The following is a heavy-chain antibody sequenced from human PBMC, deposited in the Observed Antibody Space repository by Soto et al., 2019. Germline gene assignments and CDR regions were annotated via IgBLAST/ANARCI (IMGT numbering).Heavy chain of an antibody. Sequence: GFTICEYSMRQFHQDPGKGLEWVGFIKSKAYGETKEYAASVKGRFTISRDDSKSIAYLQMNSLKIEDTAVYYCTRGPPRWFDLWGQGTLVTVSS. V-gene: IGHV3-49*03. J-gene: IGHJ5*02. CDR1: GFTICEYS. CDR3: TRGPPRWFDL. CDR2: IKSKAYGETK.